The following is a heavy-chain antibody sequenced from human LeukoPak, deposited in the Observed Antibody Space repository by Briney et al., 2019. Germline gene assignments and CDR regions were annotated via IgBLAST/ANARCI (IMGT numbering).Heavy chain of an antibody. Sequence: GASVRVSCKASGYTFTSSDINSGPQAPGQGLEWRGWMNPNRGNTDYVQTFQGRVTITTNTSTSTAYMELSSLRSEDTALYYCARGRPSSGWTRYFDYWGQGTLVTVSS. CDR3: ARGRPSSGWTRYFDY. D-gene: IGHD6-19*01. J-gene: IGHJ4*02. V-gene: IGHV1-8*01. CDR1: GYTFTSSD. CDR2: MNPNRGNT.